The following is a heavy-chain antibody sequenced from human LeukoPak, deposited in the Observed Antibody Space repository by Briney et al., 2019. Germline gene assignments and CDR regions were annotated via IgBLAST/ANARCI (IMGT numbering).Heavy chain of an antibody. CDR2: ISGSGGST. D-gene: IGHD6-13*01. V-gene: IGHV3-23*01. Sequence: GGSLRLSCAASGFTFSSYAMSWVRQAPGKGLERVSAISGSGGSTYYADSVKGRFTISRDNSKNTLYLQMNSLRAEDTAVYYCAREWSSWGFYFDYWGQGTLVTVSS. CDR3: AREWSSWGFYFDY. CDR1: GFTFSSYA. J-gene: IGHJ4*02.